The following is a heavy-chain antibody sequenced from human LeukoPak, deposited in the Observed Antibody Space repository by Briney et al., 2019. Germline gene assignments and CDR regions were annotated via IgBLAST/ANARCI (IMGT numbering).Heavy chain of an antibody. Sequence: GGSLRLSCAASGFSVSGNYMSWVRQAPGKGLEWVSFIHTSGSTFYADSVKGRFTISRDNSKNTLYLQMNSLRAEDTAVYYCARGYCSGGSCSKFDYWGQGTLVTVSS. V-gene: IGHV3-53*01. CDR3: ARGYCSGGSCSKFDY. D-gene: IGHD2-15*01. CDR2: IHTSGST. J-gene: IGHJ4*02. CDR1: GFSVSGNY.